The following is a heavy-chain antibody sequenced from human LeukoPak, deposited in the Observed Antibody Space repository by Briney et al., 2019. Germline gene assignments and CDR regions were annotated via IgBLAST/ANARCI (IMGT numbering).Heavy chain of an antibody. CDR3: ARGLYYDILTGHDAFDI. V-gene: IGHV5-51*01. CDR2: IYPGDSDT. CDR1: GYSFTSYW. Sequence: GESLKISCKGSGYSFTSYWIGWVRQMPGKGLEWMGIIYPGDSDTRYSPSFQGQVTLSADKSISTAYLQWSSLKASDTAMYYCARGLYYDILTGHDAFDIWGQGTMVTVSS. D-gene: IGHD3-9*01. J-gene: IGHJ3*02.